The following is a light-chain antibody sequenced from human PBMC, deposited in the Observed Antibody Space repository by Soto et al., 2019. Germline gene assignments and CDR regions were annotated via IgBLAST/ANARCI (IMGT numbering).Light chain of an antibody. CDR2: DAS. CDR3: QQRSNWPAMIT. V-gene: IGKV3-11*01. Sequence: EIVLTQSPGTLSLSPGERATLSCRASQSVSSALAWYLQKTGQAPRLLIYDASTRAAGIPVRFSGSGSGTDFTLTISSLEPEDFAVYYCQQRSNWPAMITFGQGTRLEIK. CDR1: QSVSSA. J-gene: IGKJ5*01.